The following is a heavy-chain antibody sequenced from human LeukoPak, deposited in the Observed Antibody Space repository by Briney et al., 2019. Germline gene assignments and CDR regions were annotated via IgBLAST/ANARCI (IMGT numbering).Heavy chain of an antibody. D-gene: IGHD3-16*01. Sequence: SETLSLSCTVSGASITSYYWSWIRQPAGKGLEWIGHIYTTGSTNYNPSLKRRVTMSVDTSKNQFSLNLSSVTAADTAVYYCARELGDRVDYWGQGTLVTVSS. J-gene: IGHJ4*02. CDR1: GASITSYY. CDR3: ARELGDRVDY. CDR2: IYTTGST. V-gene: IGHV4-4*07.